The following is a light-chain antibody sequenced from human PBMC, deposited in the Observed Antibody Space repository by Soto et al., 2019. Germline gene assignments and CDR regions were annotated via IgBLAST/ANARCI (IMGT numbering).Light chain of an antibody. J-gene: IGKJ1*01. CDR1: QSVDSSF. Sequence: EIVLTQSPGSLSLSPGERATLSCRASQSVDSSFFAWYQKKPGQAPRLLIYGASKRATGIPDRFSGSGSGTDFTLTISGLEPDDFAVYYCQQFVSSVTFGQGTKVEIK. CDR2: GAS. V-gene: IGKV3-20*01. CDR3: QQFVSSVT.